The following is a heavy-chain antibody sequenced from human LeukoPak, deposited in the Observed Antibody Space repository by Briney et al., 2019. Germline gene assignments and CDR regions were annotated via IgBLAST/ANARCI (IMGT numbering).Heavy chain of an antibody. CDR1: GFTFSDYY. V-gene: IGHV3-11*01. J-gene: IGHJ4*02. D-gene: IGHD2-2*01. Sequence: GGSLRLSCAASGFTFSDYYMSWIRQAPGKGLEWVSYISSSGSTIYYADSVKGRFTISRDNAKNSLYLQMNSLRAEDTAVYYCARRYCSSTSCYGSVDYWGQGTLVTVSS. CDR3: ARRYCSSTSCYGSVDY. CDR2: ISSSGSTI.